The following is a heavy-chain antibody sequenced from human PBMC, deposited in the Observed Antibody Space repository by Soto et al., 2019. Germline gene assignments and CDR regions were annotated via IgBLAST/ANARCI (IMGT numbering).Heavy chain of an antibody. CDR1: GFTFSSYA. V-gene: IGHV3-7*03. J-gene: IGHJ6*02. Sequence: GGSLRLSCAASGFTFSSYAMHWVRQAPGKGLEWVANIKQEGSEKSYVDSVKGRFTISRDNAKNSLYLQMNSLRAENAAVYYCARGSQGHYDLHYGVDVWGQGTTVTVSS. CDR2: IKQEGSEK. D-gene: IGHD3-3*01. CDR3: ARGSQGHYDLHYGVDV.